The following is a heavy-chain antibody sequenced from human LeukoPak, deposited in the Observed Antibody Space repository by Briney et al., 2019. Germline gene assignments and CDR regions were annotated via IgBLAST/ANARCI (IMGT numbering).Heavy chain of an antibody. CDR1: GFTFSSYA. CDR3: ALDPRFDY. CDR2: ISYDGSNK. Sequence: TGGSLRLSCAASGFTFSSYAMHWVRQAPGKGLEWVAVISYDGSNKYYADSVKGRFTISRDNSKNTLYLQMNSLRAEDTAVYYCALDPRFDYWGQGTLVTVSS. J-gene: IGHJ4*02. V-gene: IGHV3-30-3*01. D-gene: IGHD1-1*01.